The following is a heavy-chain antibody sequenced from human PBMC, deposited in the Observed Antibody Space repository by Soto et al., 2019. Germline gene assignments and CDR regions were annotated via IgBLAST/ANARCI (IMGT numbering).Heavy chain of an antibody. Sequence: QVQLVQSGAEVKKPGSSVKVSCKASGGTFSSYAISWVRQAPGQGLEWMGGIIPIFGTANYAQKFQGRVTITADESTSTADIELSSLRSEDTSVYYCAGSCSPPIFGVVIHYLYYDYYGMDVWGQGTTVTVAS. V-gene: IGHV1-69*01. D-gene: IGHD3-3*01. CDR2: IIPIFGTA. CDR3: AGSCSPPIFGVVIHYLYYDYYGMDV. CDR1: GGTFSSYA. J-gene: IGHJ6*02.